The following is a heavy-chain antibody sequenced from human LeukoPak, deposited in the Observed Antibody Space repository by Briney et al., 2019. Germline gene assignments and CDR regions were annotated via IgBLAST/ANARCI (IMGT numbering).Heavy chain of an antibody. J-gene: IGHJ5*02. CDR2: IYYTGST. V-gene: IGHV4-59*12. CDR3: ARGVAVINWFDP. CDR1: GDSISGYY. Sequence: SETLSLTCTVSGDSISGYYWSWIRLPPGKGLEWIGYIYYTGSTNYNPSLKSRVTISVDTPKNQFSLKLSSVTAADTAVYYCARGVAVINWFDPWGQGTLVTVSS. D-gene: IGHD2-21*01.